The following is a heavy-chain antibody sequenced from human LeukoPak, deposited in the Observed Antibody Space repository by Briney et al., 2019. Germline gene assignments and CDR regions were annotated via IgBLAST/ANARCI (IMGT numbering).Heavy chain of an antibody. CDR2: IYYSGST. CDR1: GGSINNNNYY. CDR3: ARVYFDYLSHHHYQMDV. Sequence: SETLSLTCTVSGGSINNNNYYWGWIRRPPGRGLYWIGSIYYSGSTYYNPSLRSRVTISVDTSKNQFSLKLTSVTAADTAVYYCARVYFDYLSHHHYQMDVWGKGTAVTVSS. J-gene: IGHJ6*03. D-gene: IGHD3-9*01. V-gene: IGHV4-39*07.